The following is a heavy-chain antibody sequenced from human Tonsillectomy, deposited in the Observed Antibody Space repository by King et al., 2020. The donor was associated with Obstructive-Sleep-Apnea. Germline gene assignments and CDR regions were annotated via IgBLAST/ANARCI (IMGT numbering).Heavy chain of an antibody. V-gene: IGHV3-23*04. CDR1: GFTFSSYA. J-gene: IGHJ4*02. CDR3: ALSRNYGDTKGPDY. Sequence: EVQLVESGGGLVQPGGSLRLSCAASGFTFSSYAMSWVRQAPGKGLEWVSAISGSGGSTYYADSVKGRFTISRDNSKNTLFLQMNSLRAEDTAVYYCALSRNYGDTKGPDYWGQGTLVTVSS. CDR2: ISGSGGST. D-gene: IGHD4-17*01.